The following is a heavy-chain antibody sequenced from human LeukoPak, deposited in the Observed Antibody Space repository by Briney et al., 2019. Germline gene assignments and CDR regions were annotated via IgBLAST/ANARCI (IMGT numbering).Heavy chain of an antibody. CDR3: ARPCSSGGFDY. CDR1: GGFISSSSYF. D-gene: IGHD6-19*01. V-gene: IGHV4-39*01. J-gene: IGHJ4*02. Sequence: PSETLSLTCTVSGGFISSSSYFWGSIRQPPGKGLEWIGSIYYSGSTSYNTSLKSRVTISVDTSKNQFSLKLSSVTAADTAVYYCARPCSSGGFDYWGQGTLVTVSS. CDR2: IYYSGST.